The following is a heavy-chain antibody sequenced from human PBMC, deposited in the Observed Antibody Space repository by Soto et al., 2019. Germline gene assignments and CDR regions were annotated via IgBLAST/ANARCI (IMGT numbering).Heavy chain of an antibody. J-gene: IGHJ4*02. CDR2: SRTIANGGAT. Sequence: GGSLRLSCTTSGFTFRDYAMSWVRQAPGKGLEWVGFSRTIANGGATEYAASVKGRFTISRDDSTSIAYLQMNSLKTEDTAVYYCTRVLSWGASEYWVQGSLVTVSS. CDR3: TRVLSWGASEY. V-gene: IGHV3-49*04. CDR1: GFTFRDYA. D-gene: IGHD3-16*01.